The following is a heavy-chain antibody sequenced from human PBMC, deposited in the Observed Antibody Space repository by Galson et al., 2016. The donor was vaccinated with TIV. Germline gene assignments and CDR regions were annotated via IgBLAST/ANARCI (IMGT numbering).Heavy chain of an antibody. J-gene: IGHJ4*02. D-gene: IGHD2-8*01. V-gene: IGHV3-7*01. CDR3: ASQGVDY. Sequence: SLRLSCAVSGISFSSYWMTWVRQAPGKGLEWVASINQGGSEKYYVDSVKGRFTISRDNAKNSLYLQMNSLRAEDTAMFYCASQGVDYWGQGTLVTVSS. CDR1: GISFSSYW. CDR2: INQGGSEK.